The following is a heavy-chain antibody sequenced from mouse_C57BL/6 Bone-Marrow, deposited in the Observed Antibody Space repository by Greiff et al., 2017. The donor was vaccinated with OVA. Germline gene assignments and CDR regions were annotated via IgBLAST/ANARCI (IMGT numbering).Heavy chain of an antibody. CDR3: ARDYDWGAMDY. V-gene: IGHV5-4*01. CDR2: ISDGGSYT. D-gene: IGHD4-1*01. Sequence: EVKLVESGGGLVKPGGSLKLSCAASGFTFSSYAMSWVRQTPEKRLEWVATISDGGSYTYYPDNVKGRFTISRDNAKNNLYLQMSHLKSEDTAMYYCARDYDWGAMDYWGQGTSVTVSS. CDR1: GFTFSSYA. J-gene: IGHJ4*01.